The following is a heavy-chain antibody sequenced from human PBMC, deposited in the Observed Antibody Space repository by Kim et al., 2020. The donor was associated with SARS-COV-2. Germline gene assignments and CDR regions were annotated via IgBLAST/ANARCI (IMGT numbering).Heavy chain of an antibody. V-gene: IGHV1-24*01. CDR2: FDPEDGET. D-gene: IGHD5-12*01. Sequence: ASVKVSCKVSGYTLTELSMHWVRQAPGKGLEWMGGFDPEDGETIYAQKFQGRVTMTEDTSTDTAYMELSSLRSEDTAVYYCATASHAPEFNWLFDYWGQGTLVTVSS. J-gene: IGHJ4*02. CDR3: ATASHAPEFNWLFDY. CDR1: GYTLTELS.